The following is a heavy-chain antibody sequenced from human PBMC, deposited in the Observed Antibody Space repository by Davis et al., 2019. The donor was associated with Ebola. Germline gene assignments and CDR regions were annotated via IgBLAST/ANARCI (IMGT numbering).Heavy chain of an antibody. J-gene: IGHJ6*02. CDR1: GGSISSSNW. CDR2: IYHSGST. V-gene: IGHV4-4*02. Sequence: SETLSLTCAVSGGSISSSNWWSWVRQPPGKGLEWIGEIYHSGSTKYNPSLKSRVTISVDTSKNQFSLKLSSVTAADTAMYYCAKTSNVGYYYGMDVWGQGTTVTVSS. D-gene: IGHD1-26*01. CDR3: AKTSNVGYYYGMDV.